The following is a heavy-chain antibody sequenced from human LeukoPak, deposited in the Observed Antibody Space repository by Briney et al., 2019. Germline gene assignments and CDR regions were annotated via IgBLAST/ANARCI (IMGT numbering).Heavy chain of an antibody. Sequence: GGSLRRSCAASGFTFSNYDMSWVRQAPGKGLEWVSVISGSGGSTKYADSVKGRFTISRDNSKNTLYLQMNSLRAEDTAVYYCAKQMGLGDMDVWGQGTTVTVSS. D-gene: IGHD5-24*01. CDR3: AKQMGLGDMDV. CDR1: GFTFSNYD. J-gene: IGHJ6*02. V-gene: IGHV3-23*01. CDR2: ISGSGGST.